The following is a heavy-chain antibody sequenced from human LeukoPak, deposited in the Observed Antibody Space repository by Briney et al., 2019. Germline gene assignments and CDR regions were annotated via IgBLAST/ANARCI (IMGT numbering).Heavy chain of an antibody. D-gene: IGHD2-2*01. CDR3: ARARSPFLGYCSSTSCEGQYYFDY. CDR2: IYCSGST. Sequence: PSETLSLTCTVSGGSISSYYWSWIRQPPGKGLEWIGYIYCSGSTNYNPSLKSRVTISADTSKNQFSLKLSSVTAADTAVYYRARARSPFLGYCSSTSCEGQYYFDYWGQGTLVTVSS. CDR1: GGSISSYY. J-gene: IGHJ4*02. V-gene: IGHV4-59*01.